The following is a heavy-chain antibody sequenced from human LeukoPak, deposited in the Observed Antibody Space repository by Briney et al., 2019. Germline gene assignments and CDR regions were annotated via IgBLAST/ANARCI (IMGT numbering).Heavy chain of an antibody. V-gene: IGHV1-46*01. Sequence: ASVKVSCKASGYTFTSYYMHWVRQAPGQGLEWMGIINPSGGSTSYAEKFQGRVTMTRDTSTSTVYMELSSLRSEDTAVYYCARVVGQWLVPDYWGQGTLVTVSS. CDR2: INPSGGST. CDR1: GYTFTSYY. J-gene: IGHJ4*02. D-gene: IGHD6-19*01. CDR3: ARVVGQWLVPDY.